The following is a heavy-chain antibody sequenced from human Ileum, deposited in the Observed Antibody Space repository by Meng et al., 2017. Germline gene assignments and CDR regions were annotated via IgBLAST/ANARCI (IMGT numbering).Heavy chain of an antibody. CDR3: AKNGAYCLES. CDR1: GGSTSGGTW. D-gene: IGHD2-21*01. Sequence: GRLQEAGPGLGKPSGTLAPTCVVSGGSTSGGTWWSWVRQPPGKGLQWIGQFHPGSGAAYNPSLETRVTISVDTSKNQFSLELTSVTAADTAVYYCAKNGAYCLESWGQGTLVTVSS. J-gene: IGHJ4*02. CDR2: FHPGSGA. V-gene: IGHV4-4*02.